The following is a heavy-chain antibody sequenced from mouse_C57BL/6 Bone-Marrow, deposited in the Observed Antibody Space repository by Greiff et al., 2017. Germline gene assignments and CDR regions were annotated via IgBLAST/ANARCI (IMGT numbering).Heavy chain of an antibody. D-gene: IGHD2-12*01. CDR1: GFTFSDYG. V-gene: IGHV5-17*01. CDR3: AKGYSSWFAY. CDR2: ISSGNSTI. J-gene: IGHJ3*01. Sequence: DVMLVESGGGLVKPGGSLKLSCAASGFTFSDYGMHWVRQAPEKGLAWVAYISSGNSTIYYAHTVKGRFTISRDNAKNTLFLQMTSLRAEDTAMCYCAKGYSSWFAYWGQGTLVTVSA.